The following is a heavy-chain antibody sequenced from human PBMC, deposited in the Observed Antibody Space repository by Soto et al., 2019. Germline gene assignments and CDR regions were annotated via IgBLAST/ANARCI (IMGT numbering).Heavy chain of an antibody. J-gene: IGHJ5*02. V-gene: IGHV3-7*01. D-gene: IGHD3-16*01. CDR3: TRVHMLAVPATSPWFDP. CDR1: GFTFSSHW. Sequence: PGGSLRLSCAASGFTFSSHWMSWVRRAAGKGLEWVANIKSDGSEKYYADSVKGRFTVSRDNTENSVFLQMNSLRAEDTAVYYCTRVHMLAVPATSPWFDPWGQGTLVTVSS. CDR2: IKSDGSEK.